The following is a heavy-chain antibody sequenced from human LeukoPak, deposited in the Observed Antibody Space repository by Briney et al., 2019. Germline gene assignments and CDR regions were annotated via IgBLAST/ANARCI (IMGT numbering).Heavy chain of an antibody. Sequence: SVKVSCKASGGTFSSYAISWVRQAPGQGLEWMGGIIPIFGTANYAQKFQGRVTITADESTSTACMELSSLRSEDTAVYYCARERIVVVTAIREGFDYWGQGTLVTVSS. CDR2: IIPIFGTA. CDR3: ARERIVVVTAIREGFDY. CDR1: GGTFSSYA. V-gene: IGHV1-69*01. D-gene: IGHD2-21*02. J-gene: IGHJ4*02.